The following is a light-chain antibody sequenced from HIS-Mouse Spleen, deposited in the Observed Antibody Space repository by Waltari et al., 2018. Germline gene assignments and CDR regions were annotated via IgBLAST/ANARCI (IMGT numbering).Light chain of an antibody. V-gene: IGLV2-23*01. J-gene: IGLJ2*01. Sequence: QSALTQPASVSGSPGQSITLSCPGTSSDVGSYNLVSWYQQHPGKAPKLMIYEGSKRPSGVSNRFSGLQAEDEADYYCCSYAGSSTVVFGGGTKLTVL. CDR3: CSYAGSSTVV. CDR1: SSDVGSYNL. CDR2: EGS.